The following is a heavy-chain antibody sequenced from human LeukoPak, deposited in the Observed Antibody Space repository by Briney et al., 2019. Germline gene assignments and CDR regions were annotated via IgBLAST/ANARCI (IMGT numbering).Heavy chain of an antibody. CDR2: TRYDGSEK. V-gene: IGHV3-30*02. CDR3: AKDNSGWAFDY. J-gene: IGHJ4*02. Sequence: GGSLRLSCAASGFTFSSYGMHWVRQAPGKGLEWMAFTRYDGSEKWYADSMKGRFTISRDNSKNTLYLQMSTLRPEDTAVYYCAKDNSGWAFDYWGQGTLVTVSS. D-gene: IGHD6-19*01. CDR1: GFTFSSYG.